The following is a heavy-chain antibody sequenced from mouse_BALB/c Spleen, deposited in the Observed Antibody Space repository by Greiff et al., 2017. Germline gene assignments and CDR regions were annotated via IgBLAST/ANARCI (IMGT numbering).Heavy chain of an antibody. CDR2: INPGSGGT. V-gene: IGHV1-54*01. D-gene: IGHD2-4*01. CDR3: ARWGDYDGFAY. CDR1: GYAFTNYL. Sequence: QVQLQQSGAELVRPGTSVKVSCKASGYAFTNYLIEWVKQRPGQGLEWIGVINPGSGGTNYNEKFKGKATLTADKSSSTAYMQLSSLTSDDSAVYFCARWGDYDGFAYWGQGTLVTVSA. J-gene: IGHJ3*01.